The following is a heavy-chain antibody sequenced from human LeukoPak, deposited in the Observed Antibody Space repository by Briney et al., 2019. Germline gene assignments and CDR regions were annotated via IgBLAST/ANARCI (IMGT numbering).Heavy chain of an antibody. CDR3: TIRSYLAVAGTPASMDV. J-gene: IGHJ6*02. Sequence: GGSLRLSCAASGFTFSNAWMNWGRQAPGKGLEWVGRIKSKTDGGTTDYAAPVKGRFTISRDDSKNTLYLQMNSLKTEDTAVYYCTIRSYLAVAGTPASMDVWGQGTTVTVS. CDR2: IKSKTDGGTT. V-gene: IGHV3-15*07. CDR1: GFTFSNAW. D-gene: IGHD6-19*01.